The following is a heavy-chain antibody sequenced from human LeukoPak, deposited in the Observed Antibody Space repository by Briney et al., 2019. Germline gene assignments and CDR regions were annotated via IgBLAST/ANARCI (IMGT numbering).Heavy chain of an antibody. CDR1: GFTFSSYA. D-gene: IGHD4-23*01. J-gene: IGHJ4*02. Sequence: PGGSLRLSCAASGFTFSSYAMSWVRQAPGKGLEWVSAITGSGGTTYYADSVKGRFTISRDNSNSTLYLQMNSRRAEDTAIYYCAKLNVYGGNAPFDYWGQGTLVTVSS. V-gene: IGHV3-23*01. CDR2: ITGSGGTT. CDR3: AKLNVYGGNAPFDY.